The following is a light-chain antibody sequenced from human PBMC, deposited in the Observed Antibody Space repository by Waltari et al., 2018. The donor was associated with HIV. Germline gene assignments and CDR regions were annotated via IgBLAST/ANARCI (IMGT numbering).Light chain of an antibody. V-gene: IGKV1-5*03. J-gene: IGKJ2*01. Sequence: DIQMTQSPSNLSASVGDTVVITFRASQSNDNWLAWYQQKPGRAPRLLVSRKSILESGVSSRFTGSGSGTEFTLTIRSLQPDDIGTYYCQQYSTHYAFGQGTRVE. CDR3: QQYSTHYA. CDR2: RKS. CDR1: QSNDNW.